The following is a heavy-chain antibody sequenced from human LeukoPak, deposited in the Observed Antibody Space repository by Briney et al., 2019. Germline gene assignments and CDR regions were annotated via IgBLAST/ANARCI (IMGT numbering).Heavy chain of an antibody. D-gene: IGHD4-23*01. CDR2: IFPGDSDT. V-gene: IGHV5-51*01. CDR3: ARPKDDRGGNPYRFDP. J-gene: IGHJ5*02. Sequence: GESLKISCKASGYSFTNYWIAWVRQMPGKGLEWMGVIFPGDSDTRYSPSFQGQVTISADKSISTAYLQWNSLKASDTAKYYCARPKDDRGGNPYRFDPWGQGTLVTVSS. CDR1: GYSFTNYW.